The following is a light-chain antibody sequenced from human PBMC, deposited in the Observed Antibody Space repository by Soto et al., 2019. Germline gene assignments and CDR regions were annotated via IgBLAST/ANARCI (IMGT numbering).Light chain of an antibody. CDR3: QQYGSSPWT. J-gene: IGKJ1*01. Sequence: ELVWTQSPATLSLSPGERATLSCRASRSVSRYLAWYQQKPGQAPRLLIYAASRRATGIPDRFSGSGSGTDFTLTISRLEPEDFAVYYCQQYGSSPWTFGQGTKVDIK. V-gene: IGKV3-20*01. CDR2: AAS. CDR1: RSVSRY.